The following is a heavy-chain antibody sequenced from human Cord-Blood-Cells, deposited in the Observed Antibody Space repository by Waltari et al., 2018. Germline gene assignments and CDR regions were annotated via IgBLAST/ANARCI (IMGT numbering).Heavy chain of an antibody. CDR1: GVTFSRYA. CDR2: ISYDGSK. D-gene: IGHD2-21*01. J-gene: IGHJ4*02. V-gene: IGHV3-30*04. Sequence: QVQLVESGGGVVQPGRSLRLYCEASGVTFSRYAIPWVRQAPGKGLAWAAVISYDGSKYYADSVKGRFTISRDNSKNTLYLQMNSLRAEDTAVYYCARRLGYWGQGTLVTVSS. CDR3: ARRLGY.